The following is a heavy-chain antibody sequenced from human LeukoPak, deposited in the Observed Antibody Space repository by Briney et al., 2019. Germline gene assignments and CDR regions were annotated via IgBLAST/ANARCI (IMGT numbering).Heavy chain of an antibody. CDR2: INSGSNSI. Sequence: PGGSLRLSCAASGFIFSSFTMNWVRQAPGKGLEWVSSINSGSNSIYYADSVKGRFTISRDNAKNSPYLQMNSLRAEDTAVYYCTRGSYGDYGYWGQGALVTVSS. V-gene: IGHV3-21*01. CDR1: GFIFSSFT. D-gene: IGHD4-17*01. CDR3: TRGSYGDYGY. J-gene: IGHJ4*02.